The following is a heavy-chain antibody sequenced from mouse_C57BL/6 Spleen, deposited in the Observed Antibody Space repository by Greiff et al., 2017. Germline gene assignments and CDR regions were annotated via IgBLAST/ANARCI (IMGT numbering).Heavy chain of an antibody. CDR1: GFTFSNYW. CDR3: TGGIYYDYDFYYFDY. J-gene: IGHJ2*01. D-gene: IGHD2-4*01. Sequence: EVKVEESGGGLVQPGGSMKLSCVASGFTFSNYWMNWVRQSPEKGLEWVAQIRLKSDNYATHYAESVKGRFTISRDDSKSSVYLQMNNLRAEDTGIYYCTGGIYYDYDFYYFDYWGQGTTLTVSS. CDR2: IRLKSDNYAT. V-gene: IGHV6-3*01.